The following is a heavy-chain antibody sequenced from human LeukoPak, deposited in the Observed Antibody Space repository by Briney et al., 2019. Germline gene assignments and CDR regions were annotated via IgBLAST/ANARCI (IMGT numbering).Heavy chain of an antibody. CDR2: IRYDGSNK. CDR3: AKPSGGYLPVLDY. V-gene: IGHV3-30*02. CDR1: GFTFSSYG. Sequence: GGSLRLSCAASGFTFSSYGMHWVRQAPGKGLEWVAFIRYDGSNKYYADSVKGRFTISRDNSKNTLYLQMNSLRAEDTAVYYCAKPSGGYLPVLDYWAREPWSPSPQ. J-gene: IGHJ4*02. D-gene: IGHD1-26*01.